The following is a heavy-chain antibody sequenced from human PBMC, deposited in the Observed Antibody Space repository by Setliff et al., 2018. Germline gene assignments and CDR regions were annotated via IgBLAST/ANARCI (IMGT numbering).Heavy chain of an antibody. V-gene: IGHV3-23*01. CDR1: GFTFSNFA. CDR2: ISGSGDST. Sequence: GGSLRLSCAASGFTFSNFAMSWVRQAPGRGLEWVSSISGSGDSTYYADSVKGRFTISRDSSKNTLYLQMNGLRAEDSALYYCAKDWWGPPESFDVWGQGTVVTVSS. D-gene: IGHD2-15*01. CDR3: AKDWWGPPESFDV. J-gene: IGHJ3*01.